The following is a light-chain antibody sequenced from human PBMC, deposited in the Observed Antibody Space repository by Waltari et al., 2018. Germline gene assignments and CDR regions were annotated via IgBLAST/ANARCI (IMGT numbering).Light chain of an antibody. CDR3: QQSYRTPRLT. CDR2: AAS. V-gene: IGKV1-39*01. J-gene: IGKJ4*01. Sequence: DIQMTQSPSSLSASVGDRVTIPCRASQSISSYLNWYQQKPGKAPKLLIYAASSLQSGVPSRFSGSGSGTDFTLTISSLQPEDFATYYCQQSYRTPRLTFGGGTKVEIK. CDR1: QSISSY.